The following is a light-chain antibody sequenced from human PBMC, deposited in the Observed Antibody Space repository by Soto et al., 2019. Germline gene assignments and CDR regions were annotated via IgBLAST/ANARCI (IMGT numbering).Light chain of an antibody. Sequence: QSALTQPASVSGSPGQSITISCTGTSSDVGSYNLVSWYQQHPGKAPKLMIYEGSKRPSGVSNRFSGSKSGNTASLTISGLQAEDEADYYCCLYAGSINYVFGTGTKLTVL. CDR2: EGS. V-gene: IGLV2-23*01. CDR3: CLYAGSINYV. CDR1: SSDVGSYNL. J-gene: IGLJ1*01.